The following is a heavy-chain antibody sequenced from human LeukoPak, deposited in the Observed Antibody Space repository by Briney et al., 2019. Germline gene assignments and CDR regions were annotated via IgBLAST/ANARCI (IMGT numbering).Heavy chain of an antibody. CDR1: GYTFTGYY. J-gene: IGHJ3*02. CDR2: INPNSGGA. V-gene: IGHV1-2*02. Sequence: ASVKVSCKASGYTFTGYYMHWVRQAPGQGLEWMGWINPNSGGANYAQKFQGRVTMTRDTSISTAYTGLSRLRSGDTAVYYCASAEPAAWGAFDIWGQGTMVTVSS. D-gene: IGHD1-14*01. CDR3: ASAEPAAWGAFDI.